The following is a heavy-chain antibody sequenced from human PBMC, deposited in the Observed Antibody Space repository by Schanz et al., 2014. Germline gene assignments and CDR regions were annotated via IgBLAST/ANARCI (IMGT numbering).Heavy chain of an antibody. V-gene: IGHV3-23*01. D-gene: IGHD3-10*01. CDR3: AKYRGYYRVSGSYRELEY. J-gene: IGHJ4*02. CDR1: GFAFSSYG. Sequence: EVQLLESGGGLVQPGGSLRLSCLASGFAFSSYGMNWLRQAPGKGLEWVSVIGVDGTTTYYADSVKGRFTISRDNSKNTLYLQMNSLRAGDAAVYYCAKYRGYYRVSGSYRELEYWGQGTLVTVSS. CDR2: IGVDGTTT.